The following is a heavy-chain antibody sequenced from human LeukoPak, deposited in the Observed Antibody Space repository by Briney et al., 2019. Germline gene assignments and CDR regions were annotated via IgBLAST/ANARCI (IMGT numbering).Heavy chain of an antibody. CDR1: GFTFSSYS. Sequence: GGSLRLSCAASGFTFSSYSMNWVRQAPGKGLEWVANIKQDGSEKYYVDSVKGRFPISRDNAKNSLYLQMNSLRAEDTAVYYCARTFYYGSGSLYYFDYWGQGTLVTVSS. V-gene: IGHV3-7*01. J-gene: IGHJ4*02. CDR2: IKQDGSEK. CDR3: ARTFYYGSGSLYYFDY. D-gene: IGHD3-10*01.